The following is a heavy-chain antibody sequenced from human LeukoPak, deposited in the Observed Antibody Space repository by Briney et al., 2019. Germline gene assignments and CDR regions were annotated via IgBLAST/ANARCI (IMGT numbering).Heavy chain of an antibody. CDR3: AREGYYDSSGYSGY. Sequence: ASVKVSCKASGYTFRNYGITWVRQAPGQGLEWMGWISAYSGNTDYAQKLQGRVTMTTDTSTSSAYMELRSLRSDDTAVYYCAREGYYDSSGYSGYWGQGTLVTVSS. V-gene: IGHV1-18*01. CDR1: GYTFRNYG. J-gene: IGHJ4*02. D-gene: IGHD3-22*01. CDR2: ISAYSGNT.